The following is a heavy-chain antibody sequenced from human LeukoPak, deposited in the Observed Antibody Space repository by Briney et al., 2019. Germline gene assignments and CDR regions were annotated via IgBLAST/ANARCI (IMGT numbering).Heavy chain of an antibody. CDR1: GFTVSSSF. CDR3: ARERGRIGDRAFDT. CDR2: MYSGGTI. J-gene: IGHJ3*02. Sequence: GGSLRLSCAASGFTVSSSFMTWVRQAPGKGLEWVSVMYSGGTIFYSESVKDRFTISRDNSKNMVYLEMSSLRAEDTAVYYCARERGRIGDRAFDTWGQGTMVTVSS. V-gene: IGHV3-66*02. D-gene: IGHD1-1*01.